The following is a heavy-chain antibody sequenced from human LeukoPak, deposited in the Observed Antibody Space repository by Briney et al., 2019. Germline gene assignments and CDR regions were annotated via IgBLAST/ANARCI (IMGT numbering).Heavy chain of an antibody. CDR3: ARGRVAPDY. Sequence: SETLSLMCVVYGGSFSDHHWTWIRQSPGKGLEWIGEINHSGTTNYHPSLKSRVTISMDSSKNQFSLKLTSVTFADTAVYYCARGRVAPDYWGQGTPVTVSS. CDR1: GGSFSDHH. J-gene: IGHJ4*02. V-gene: IGHV4-34*01. D-gene: IGHD5-12*01. CDR2: INHSGTT.